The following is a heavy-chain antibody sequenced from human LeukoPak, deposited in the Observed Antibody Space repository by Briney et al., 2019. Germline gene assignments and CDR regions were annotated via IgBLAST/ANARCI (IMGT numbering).Heavy chain of an antibody. CDR2: IKQDGSEG. D-gene: IGHD3-16*01. J-gene: IGHJ4*02. Sequence: GGSLRLSCAASGFTFSSYWMSWVRQAPGKGLEWVANIKQDGSEGYYVDSVKGRFTFSRDNAKNSLYLQINSLRAEDTAVYYCARLGEEADFDYWGQGTLVTVSS. V-gene: IGHV3-7*01. CDR1: GFTFSSYW. CDR3: ARLGEEADFDY.